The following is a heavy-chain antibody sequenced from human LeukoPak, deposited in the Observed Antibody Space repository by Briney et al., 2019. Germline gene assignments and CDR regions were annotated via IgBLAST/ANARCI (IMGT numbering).Heavy chain of an antibody. CDR1: GFTFDDYA. Sequence: GGSLRLSCAASGFTFDDYAMHWVRQAPGKGLEWVSGISWNSGSIGYADSVKGRFTISRDNAKNSLYLQMNSLRAEDTAVYYCARALLGSRPYYGMDVWGQGTTVTVSS. V-gene: IGHV3-9*01. J-gene: IGHJ6*02. CDR2: ISWNSGSI. D-gene: IGHD1-26*01. CDR3: ARALLGSRPYYGMDV.